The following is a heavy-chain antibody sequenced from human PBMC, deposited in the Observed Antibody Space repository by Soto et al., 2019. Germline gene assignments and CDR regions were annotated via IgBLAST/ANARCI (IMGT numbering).Heavy chain of an antibody. CDR3: TKGATSPFDS. CDR1: GGPMDSFY. CDR2: VNHIGGT. Sequence: SETLSLTCTVSGGPMDSFYWSWIRLPPGRGLEWIGYVNHIGGTNYNPSLKSRLTMSSDTSKKQFSLMLRSVTPADTAIYYCTKGATSPFDSWGQGTRVTVSS. V-gene: IGHV4-59*01. J-gene: IGHJ4*02. D-gene: IGHD3-16*01.